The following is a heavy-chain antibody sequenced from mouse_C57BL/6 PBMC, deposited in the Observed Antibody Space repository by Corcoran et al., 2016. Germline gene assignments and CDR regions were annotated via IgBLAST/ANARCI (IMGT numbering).Heavy chain of an antibody. Sequence: QVQLQQPGAELVKPGASVKMSCKASGYTFTSYWIHWVKQRPGQGLEWIGDIYPGSGSTNYNEKFKSKATLTVDTSSSTAYMQLSSLTSEDSAVYYGARDSNYPYDCDYWGQGTTLTVSS. CDR3: ARDSNYPYDCDY. D-gene: IGHD2-5*01. J-gene: IGHJ2*01. V-gene: IGHV1-55*01. CDR2: IYPGSGST. CDR1: GYTFTSYW.